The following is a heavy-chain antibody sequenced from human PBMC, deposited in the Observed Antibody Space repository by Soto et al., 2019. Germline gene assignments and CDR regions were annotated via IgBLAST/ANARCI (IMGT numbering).Heavy chain of an antibody. V-gene: IGHV3-30-3*01. CDR2: ISYDGSNK. D-gene: IGHD2-15*01. J-gene: IGHJ6*02. CDR3: ARAAVVAAIYYGMDV. CDR1: GFTFSSYA. Sequence: QVQLVESGGGVVQPGRSLRLSCAASGFTFSSYAMHWVRQAPGKGLEWVAVISYDGSNKYYADSVKGRFTISRDNSKNTLYLQMNSLRAEDTAVYYCARAAVVAAIYYGMDVWGQGTTVTVSS.